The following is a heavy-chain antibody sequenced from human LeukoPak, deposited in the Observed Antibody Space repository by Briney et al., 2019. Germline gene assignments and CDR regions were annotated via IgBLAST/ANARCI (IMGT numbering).Heavy chain of an antibody. V-gene: IGHV4-38-2*01. CDR1: GYSISSDYY. CDR2: IYHSGST. J-gene: IGHJ4*02. D-gene: IGHD3-10*01. CDR3: ARVGYYYGSGSYYWGNFDY. Sequence: PSETLSLTCAVSGYSISSDYYWGWIRQPPGKGLEWIGSIYHSGSTYYNPSLKSRVIISVDTSKNHFSLKLSSVTAADTAVYYCARVGYYYGSGSYYWGNFDYWGQGTLVTVSS.